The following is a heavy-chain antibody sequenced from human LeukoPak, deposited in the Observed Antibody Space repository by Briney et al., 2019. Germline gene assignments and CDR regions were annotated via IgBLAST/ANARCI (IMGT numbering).Heavy chain of an antibody. Sequence: GGSLRLSSAASGFTFSSYWMSWVRQAPGKGLEWAANIKQDGSVSYYADSVKGRFAISRDNARSSLDLQMNSLRAEDTAVYYCARGNDYGDYVGIYFDYWDQETLVTVSS. CDR1: GFTFSSYW. V-gene: IGHV3-7*01. CDR3: ARGNDYGDYVGIYFDY. J-gene: IGHJ4*02. CDR2: IKQDGSVS. D-gene: IGHD4-17*01.